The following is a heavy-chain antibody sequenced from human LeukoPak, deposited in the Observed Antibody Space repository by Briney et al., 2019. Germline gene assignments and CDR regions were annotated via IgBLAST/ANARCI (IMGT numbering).Heavy chain of an antibody. CDR3: AKGFNIVVVVPAATPYFPFDI. CDR1: GFTFSSYA. J-gene: IGHJ3*02. CDR2: ISGSGGST. V-gene: IGHV3-23*01. Sequence: GGSLRLSCAASGFTFSSYAMSWVRQAPGKGLERVSAISGSGGSTYYADSVKGRFTISRDNSKNTLYLQMNSLRAEDTAVYYCAKGFNIVVVVPAATPYFPFDIWGQGTMVTVSS. D-gene: IGHD2-2*01.